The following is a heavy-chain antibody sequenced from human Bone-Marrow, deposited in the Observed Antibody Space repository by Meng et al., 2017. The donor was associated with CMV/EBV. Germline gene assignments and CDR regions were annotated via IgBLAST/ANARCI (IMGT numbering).Heavy chain of an antibody. CDR1: GGSISSYY. D-gene: IGHD2-2*01. CDR2: IYYSGST. V-gene: IGHV4-59*01. Sequence: SETLSLTCTVSGGSISSYYWSWIRQPPGKGLEWIGYIYYSGSTNYNPSLKSRVTISVDTSKNQFSLKLSSVTAADTAVYYCARAFCSTTSCYWFSYYYGMDVWGQGTTVTVSS. CDR3: ARAFCSTTSCYWFSYYYGMDV. J-gene: IGHJ6*02.